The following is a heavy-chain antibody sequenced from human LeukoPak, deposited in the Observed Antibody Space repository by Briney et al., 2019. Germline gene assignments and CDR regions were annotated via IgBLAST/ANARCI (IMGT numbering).Heavy chain of an antibody. J-gene: IGHJ3*02. Sequence: GGSLRLSCAASGVTFSSYSMNWVRQAPGKGLEWVSAISSSSSYIYYADSVKGRFTISRDNAKNSLYLQMNSRRAEDRAVYYCPRAGITMVRGVIITLSHDAFDIWGQGTMVTVSS. CDR3: PRAGITMVRGVIITLSHDAFDI. V-gene: IGHV3-21*01. CDR2: ISSSSSYI. D-gene: IGHD3-10*01. CDR1: GVTFSSYS.